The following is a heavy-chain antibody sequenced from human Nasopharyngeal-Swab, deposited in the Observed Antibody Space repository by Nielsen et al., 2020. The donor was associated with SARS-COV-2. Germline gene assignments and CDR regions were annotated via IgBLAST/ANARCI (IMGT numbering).Heavy chain of an antibody. D-gene: IGHD6-13*01. CDR3: ARDPIAARTPDY. J-gene: IGHJ4*02. CDR2: IYYSGST. V-gene: IGHV4-31*03. Sequence: SETLSLTCTVSGGSISSGGYYWSWIRQHPGKGLEWIGYIYYSGSTYYNPSLKSRVTISVDTSKNQFSLKLSPVTAADTAVYYCARDPIAARTPDYWGQGTLVIVSS. CDR1: GGSISSGGYY.